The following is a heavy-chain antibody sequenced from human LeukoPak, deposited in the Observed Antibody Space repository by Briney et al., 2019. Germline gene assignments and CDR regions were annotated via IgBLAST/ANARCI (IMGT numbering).Heavy chain of an antibody. CDR2: IYHSGST. CDR3: ARAYCSSTSCSVGDDAFDI. Sequence: PSETLSLTCAVSGYSISSGYYWGWIRQPPGKGWEWIGSIYHSGSTYYNPSLKSRVTISVDTSKNQFSLKLSSVTAADTAVYYCARAYCSSTSCSVGDDAFDIWGQGTMVTVSS. V-gene: IGHV4-38-2*01. D-gene: IGHD2-2*01. CDR1: GYSISSGYY. J-gene: IGHJ3*02.